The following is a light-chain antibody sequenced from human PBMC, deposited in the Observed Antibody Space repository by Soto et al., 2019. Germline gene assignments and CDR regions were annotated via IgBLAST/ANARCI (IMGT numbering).Light chain of an antibody. CDR3: SSYTSTSTLYV. Sequence: QSALTQPASVSGSPGQSITISCTGTSSDVGGYNYVSWYQQEPGKAPKLMIYEVSNRPSGISNRFSGSKSGNTASLTISGLQAEDEADYYCSSYTSTSTLYVFGTGTQLTVL. CDR2: EVS. CDR1: SSDVGGYNY. V-gene: IGLV2-14*01. J-gene: IGLJ1*01.